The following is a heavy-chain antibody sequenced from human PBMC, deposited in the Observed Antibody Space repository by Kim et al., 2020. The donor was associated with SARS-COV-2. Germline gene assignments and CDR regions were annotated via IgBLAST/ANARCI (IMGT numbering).Heavy chain of an antibody. CDR3: ASNSMSQALNYFDY. CDR1: GGSISSGGYY. J-gene: IGHJ4*02. CDR2: IYYSGIT. V-gene: IGHV4-31*03. D-gene: IGHD3-10*02. Sequence: SETLSLTCTVSGGSISSGGYYWSWIRQHPGKGLEWIGYIYYSGITYYNPSLKSRVTISVDTSKNQFSLKLSSVTAADTAVYYCASNSMSQALNYFDYWGQGTLVTVSS.